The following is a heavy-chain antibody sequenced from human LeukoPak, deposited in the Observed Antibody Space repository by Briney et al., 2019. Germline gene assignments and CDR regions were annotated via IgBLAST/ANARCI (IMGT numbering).Heavy chain of an antibody. Sequence: GGSLRLSCAASGFTFSSYGMHWVRQAPGKGREWVAVISYDGSNKYYADSVKGRFTISRDNSKNTLYLQMNSLRAEDTAVYYCAKIPMLRYFDWTHDVFDIWGQGTMVTVSS. J-gene: IGHJ3*02. V-gene: IGHV3-30*18. CDR2: ISYDGSNK. CDR1: GFTFSSYG. CDR3: AKIPMLRYFDWTHDVFDI. D-gene: IGHD3-9*01.